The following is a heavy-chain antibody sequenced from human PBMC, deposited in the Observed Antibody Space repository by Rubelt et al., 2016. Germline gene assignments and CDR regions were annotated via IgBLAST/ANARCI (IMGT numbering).Heavy chain of an antibody. Sequence: QVQLQESGPGLVKPSETLSLTCTVSGGSISSYYWSWIRQPPGKGLEWIGYIYYSGSTNYNPSLKSRFTISVDTSKNQFSLKLSSVTAADTAVYYCARERSGSYYYTEGDAFDIWGQGTMVTVSS. J-gene: IGHJ3*02. CDR1: GGSISSYY. CDR2: IYYSGST. V-gene: IGHV4-59*01. D-gene: IGHD1-26*01. CDR3: ARERSGSYYYTEGDAFDI.